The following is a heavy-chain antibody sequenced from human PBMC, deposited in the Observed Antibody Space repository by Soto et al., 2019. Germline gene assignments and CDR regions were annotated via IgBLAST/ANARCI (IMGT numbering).Heavy chain of an antibody. CDR3: ARPGGSGWFYFDS. D-gene: IGHD6-13*01. J-gene: IGHJ4*02. V-gene: IGHV4-39*02. CDR1: GESISGTIYY. Sequence: SETLSLTCIVSGESISGTIYYWGWIRQPPGKGLEWIGSIYYSGSTYYNPSLKSRVTISVDTSKNHFSLKLTSVTAADTAVYYCARPGGSGWFYFDSWSQGSQVTVSS. CDR2: IYYSGST.